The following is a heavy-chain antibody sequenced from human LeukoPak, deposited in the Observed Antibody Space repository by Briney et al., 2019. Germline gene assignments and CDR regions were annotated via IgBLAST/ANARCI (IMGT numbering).Heavy chain of an antibody. CDR2: INYDGNNK. J-gene: IGHJ4*02. CDR1: GFSFSSYG. D-gene: IGHD3-10*01. CDR3: ARDRDSRSYYILY. Sequence: GGSLRLSCAASGFSFSSYGIHWVRQAPGKGLEWVAVINYDGNNKYFADSVKGRFTISRDNSKNTVYLEMNSLRDGDTAVYYCARDRDSRSYYILYWGQGTLVTVSS. V-gene: IGHV3-33*01.